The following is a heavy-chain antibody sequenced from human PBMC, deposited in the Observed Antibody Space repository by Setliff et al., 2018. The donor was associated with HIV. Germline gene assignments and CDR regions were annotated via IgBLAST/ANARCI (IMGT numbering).Heavy chain of an antibody. V-gene: IGHV1-18*04. CDR3: ARESGGVVIKGAYYYYMDV. J-gene: IGHJ6*03. CDR1: GYTFTDYF. Sequence: GASVKVSCKASGYTFTDYFMHWVRQAPGQGLEWMGWPSPNNGDTNIPQKFQGRVTMTTDTSTSTAYMELRSLRSDDTAAYYCARESGGVVIKGAYYYYMDVWGKGTTVTVSS. D-gene: IGHD3-3*01. CDR2: PSPNNGDT.